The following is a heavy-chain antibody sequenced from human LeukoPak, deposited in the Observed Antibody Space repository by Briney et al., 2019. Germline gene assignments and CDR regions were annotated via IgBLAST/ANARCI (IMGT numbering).Heavy chain of an antibody. V-gene: IGHV1-2*02. D-gene: IGHD6-13*01. Sequence: ASVTVSFTASGYTFTAYYIHWVRQAPGQGLEWMGWINPNSGGTKYAQKFQGRVTMTRDTSISTDYMEVSRLRSDDTAVYYCARVFQKQLADYWGQGTLVTVSS. CDR1: GYTFTAYY. J-gene: IGHJ4*02. CDR3: ARVFQKQLADY. CDR2: INPNSGGT.